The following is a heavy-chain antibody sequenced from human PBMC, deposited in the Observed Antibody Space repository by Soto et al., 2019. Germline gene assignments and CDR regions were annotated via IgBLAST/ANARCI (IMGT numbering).Heavy chain of an antibody. D-gene: IGHD1-1*01. Sequence: QVHLVQSGAEVKKPGASVKVSCKGSGYTFTDYGIAWVRQAPGQGLEWVGWISAHNGNTEYAQKLQGRVTVTRDTSTSTAYMELRSLRSDATAVYYCARGRYGDYWGQGALVTVSS. J-gene: IGHJ4*02. V-gene: IGHV1-18*01. CDR3: ARGRYGDY. CDR1: GYTFTDYG. CDR2: ISAHNGNT.